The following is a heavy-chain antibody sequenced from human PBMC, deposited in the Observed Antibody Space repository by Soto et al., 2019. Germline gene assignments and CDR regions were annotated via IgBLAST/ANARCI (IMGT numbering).Heavy chain of an antibody. Sequence: QVQLVESGGGVVQPGRSLRLSCAASGFFFRSYAMHWVRQAPGKGLEWVALISYDGSNKYYADSVKGRFTISRDNSKNTLYLRMNSLRAEDTAVYYCARPQGTTYDDFWNGYHDYWGQGTLVTVSS. J-gene: IGHJ4*02. D-gene: IGHD3-3*01. CDR2: ISYDGSNK. CDR1: GFFFRSYA. CDR3: ARPQGTTYDDFWNGYHDY. V-gene: IGHV3-30-3*01.